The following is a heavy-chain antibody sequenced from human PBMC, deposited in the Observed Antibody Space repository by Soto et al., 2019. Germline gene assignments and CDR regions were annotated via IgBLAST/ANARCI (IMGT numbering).Heavy chain of an antibody. CDR2: IYYSGTT. CDR1: GGSISSSSYY. D-gene: IGHD3-9*01. Sequence: QLQLQESGPGLVKPSETLSLTCTVSGGSISSSSYYWGWIRQPPGKGLEWIASIYYSGTTYYNPSLKSPVSISVDTSKSQFSLRLSSVTAADTAVYYCASGYYDILTGYYYYFDYWGQGTLVTVSS. V-gene: IGHV4-39*01. J-gene: IGHJ4*02. CDR3: ASGYYDILTGYYYYFDY.